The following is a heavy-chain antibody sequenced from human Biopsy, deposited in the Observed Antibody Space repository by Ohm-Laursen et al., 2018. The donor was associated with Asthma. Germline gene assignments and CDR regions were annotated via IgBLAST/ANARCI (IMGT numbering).Heavy chain of an antibody. J-gene: IGHJ4*02. CDR3: AKFRVAVAAVFHY. CDR1: GFTFSSYA. CDR2: ISGCAGST. V-gene: IGHV3-23*01. Sequence: GSLRLSCAASGFTFSSYAMSWVRQAPGKGLEWVSAISGCAGSTYNADSVTGRFTISRDNTKTTLFLQMNSLRAEDTAVYYCAKFRVAVAAVFHYWGQGTLVTVSS. D-gene: IGHD6-19*01.